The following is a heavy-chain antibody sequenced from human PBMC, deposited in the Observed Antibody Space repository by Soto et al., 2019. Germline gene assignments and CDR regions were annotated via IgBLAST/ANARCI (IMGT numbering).Heavy chain of an antibody. CDR2: IGTAGDT. CDR1: GFTFSSYD. V-gene: IGHV3-13*04. J-gene: IGHJ6*02. Sequence: GGSLRLSCAASGFTFSSYDMHWVRQATGKGLKWVSAIGTAGDTYYPGSVKGRFTISRENAKNSLYLQMNSLRAGDTAVYYCARDLGYYYGMDVWGQGTTVTVSS. CDR3: ARDLGYYYGMDV.